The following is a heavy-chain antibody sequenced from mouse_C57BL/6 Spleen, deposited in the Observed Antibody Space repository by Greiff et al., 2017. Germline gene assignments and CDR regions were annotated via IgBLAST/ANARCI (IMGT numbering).Heavy chain of an antibody. Sequence: VLLQQSDAELVKPGASVKISCTVSGYTFTDHTISWMKQRPEQGLEWIGNIYPGGGSTKYTEKFKGQATLSADKSSSTAYMQLNSLTSEDTAVYFCARDSSGYFDYWGQGTTLTVSS. J-gene: IGHJ2*01. V-gene: IGHV1-78*01. CDR1: GYTFTDHT. D-gene: IGHD3-2*02. CDR3: ARDSSGYFDY. CDR2: IYPGGGST.